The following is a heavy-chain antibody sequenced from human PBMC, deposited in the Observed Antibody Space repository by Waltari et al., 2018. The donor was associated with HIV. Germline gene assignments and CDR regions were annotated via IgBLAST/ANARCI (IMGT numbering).Heavy chain of an antibody. D-gene: IGHD5-18*01. Sequence: VQLQESGPGLVKPSQTLSLTCPVPGVSIRSGSYYGRWIRQPAGKGLEWIGRIYTSGSTNYNPSPKSRVTLSVDTSKNQFSLKLSSVTAADTAVYYCARDTAMAPFDYWGQGTLVTVSS. CDR2: IYTSGST. V-gene: IGHV4-61*02. CDR3: ARDTAMAPFDY. CDR1: GVSIRSGSYY. J-gene: IGHJ4*02.